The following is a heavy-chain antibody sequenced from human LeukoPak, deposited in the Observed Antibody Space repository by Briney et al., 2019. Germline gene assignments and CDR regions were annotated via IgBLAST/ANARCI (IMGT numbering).Heavy chain of an antibody. V-gene: IGHV4-39*01. D-gene: IGHD1-26*01. CDR1: GGSISSSSYY. Sequence: PSETLSLTCTVSGGSISSSSYYWGWIRQPPGKGLEWIGSIYYSGSTYYNPSLKSRVTISVDTSKNQFSLKLSSVTAADTAVYYCARHVGGSYYVYYWGQGTLVTVSS. CDR3: ARHVGGSYYVYY. J-gene: IGHJ4*02. CDR2: IYYSGST.